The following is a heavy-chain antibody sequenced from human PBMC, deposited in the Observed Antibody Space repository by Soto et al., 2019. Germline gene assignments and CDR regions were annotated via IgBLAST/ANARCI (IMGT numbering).Heavy chain of an antibody. J-gene: IGHJ6*02. Sequence: QLHLQQSGSGLVKPSQTLSLTCDVSGGSIRSGSHTRSWIRQPAGKGLEWIGHIYHSGSTYYSPSLESRVTSLVDRSKNYFSLRLTSVTAADTAVYYCARGRIGGDYDVWGQGTTVIVSS. D-gene: IGHD4-17*01. CDR2: IYHSGST. V-gene: IGHV4-30-2*01. CDR3: ARGRIGGDYDV. CDR1: GGSIRSGSHT.